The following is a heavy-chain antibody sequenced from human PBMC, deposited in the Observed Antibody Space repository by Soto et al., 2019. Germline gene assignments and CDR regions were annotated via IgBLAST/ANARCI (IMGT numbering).Heavy chain of an antibody. V-gene: IGHV3-21*01. Sequence: GGSLRLSCAASGFTFSTYSMSWVRQAPGKGLEWVSSISSGSSYIYYADSVKGRFTISRDNAHNSLYLQMNSLRAEDTAVYYCATYTGSYYHYGMDVWGQGT. J-gene: IGHJ6*02. CDR2: ISSGSSYI. CDR3: ATYTGSYYHYGMDV. CDR1: GFTFSTYS. D-gene: IGHD5-12*01.